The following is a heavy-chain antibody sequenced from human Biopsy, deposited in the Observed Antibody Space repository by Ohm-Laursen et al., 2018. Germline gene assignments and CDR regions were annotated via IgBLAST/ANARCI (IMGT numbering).Heavy chain of an antibody. CDR1: GVSINGGRYY. CDR3: ARLGSGDYFPTFFDF. J-gene: IGHJ4*02. D-gene: IGHD5-12*01. CDR2: IFYSANT. V-gene: IGHV4-31*03. Sequence: TLSLTCTVSGVSINGGRYYWNWTRHHPGKGLEWIGNIFYSANTYYNPSLKSRVTISVDTSKNQFSLKLSSVTAADTAVYYCARLGSGDYFPTFFDFWGQGALVTVSP.